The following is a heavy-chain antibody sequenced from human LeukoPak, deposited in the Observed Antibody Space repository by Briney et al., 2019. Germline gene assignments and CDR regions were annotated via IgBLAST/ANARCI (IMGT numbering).Heavy chain of an antibody. D-gene: IGHD3-16*02. J-gene: IGHJ4*02. Sequence: RGGSLRLCCAASGFTFSSYEMNCVRHAPGKGLDWVSYISISGSTIYYADSVKGRFTVSRDNAKNSLYVQMNSLRAEDTAVYYCAIDLVTFGGVIVYFDYWGQGTLVTVSS. CDR3: AIDLVTFGGVIVYFDY. CDR1: GFTFSSYE. V-gene: IGHV3-48*03. CDR2: ISISGSTI.